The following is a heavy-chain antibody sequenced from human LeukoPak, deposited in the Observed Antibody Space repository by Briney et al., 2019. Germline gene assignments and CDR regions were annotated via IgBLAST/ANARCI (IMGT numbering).Heavy chain of an antibody. CDR3: ARALGYDWNDPRFYFDY. CDR1: GGSISSYY. CDR2: VYYSGST. D-gene: IGHD1-20*01. Sequence: SETLSLTCTVSGGSISSYYWSWLRQPPGKGLEWIGYVYYSGSTNYNPSLKSRVTISVDTSKNQFSLKLSSVTAADTAVYYCARALGYDWNDPRFYFDYWGQGTLVTVSS. J-gene: IGHJ4*02. V-gene: IGHV4-59*01.